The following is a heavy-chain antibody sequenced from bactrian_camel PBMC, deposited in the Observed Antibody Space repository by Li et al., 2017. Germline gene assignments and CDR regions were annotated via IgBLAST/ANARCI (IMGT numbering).Heavy chain of an antibody. J-gene: IGHJ4*01. Sequence: DVQLVESGGGSVQAGGSLRLSCEVSGITEGTNCIGWFRQGPGNGREGVAGIYTGGGDGHYADSVKGRFTISRDSAKNTLYLQMNSLTTADTAMYYCATTPSGGGRGPGTQVTVS. CDR1: GITEGTNC. CDR2: IYTGGGDG. V-gene: IGHV3S31*01.